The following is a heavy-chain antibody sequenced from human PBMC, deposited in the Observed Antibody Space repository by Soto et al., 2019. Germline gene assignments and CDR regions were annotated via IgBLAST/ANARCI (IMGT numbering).Heavy chain of an antibody. CDR2: ISYDGSNK. D-gene: IGHD3-9*01. J-gene: IGHJ6*02. CDR1: GFTFSSYG. Sequence: QVQLVESGGGVVQPGRSLRLSCAASGFTFSSYGMHWVRQAPGKGLEWVAVISYDGSNKYYADSVKGRFTISRDTSKNTLYLLMNSLRAADTAVYYCAKVLQGYDILTAYFYYYYGMDVWGQGTTVTVSS. CDR3: AKVLQGYDILTAYFYYYYGMDV. V-gene: IGHV3-30*18.